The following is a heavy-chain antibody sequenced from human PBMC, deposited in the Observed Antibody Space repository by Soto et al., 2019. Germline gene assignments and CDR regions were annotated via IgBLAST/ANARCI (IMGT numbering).Heavy chain of an antibody. J-gene: IGHJ6*02. CDR3: ARAGAAPYYAYGMDV. V-gene: IGHV1-18*01. CDR2: MSTYNGDT. D-gene: IGHD2-15*01. Sequence: QVQLVQSGAEVRKPGASVKVSCKASGYTFTSSGISWLRPAPGQGLEWMGWMSTYNGDTNDAPKFQDRVTMTIDRATSAAYMELRSLRSDDAAVYYCARAGAAPYYAYGMDVWGQGTRVTVSS. CDR1: GYTFTSSG.